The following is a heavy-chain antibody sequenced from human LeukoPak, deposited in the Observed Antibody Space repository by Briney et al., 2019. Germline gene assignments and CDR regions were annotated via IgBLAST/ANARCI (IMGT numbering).Heavy chain of an antibody. D-gene: IGHD3-9*01. CDR1: GFTFSSYG. V-gene: IGHV3-33*01. Sequence: PGGSLRLPCAASGFTFSSYGMHWVRQAPGKGLEWVAVIWSDASNNYYTDSVRGRFTISRDNSKNTLYLQMNSLRAEDTAVYYCTRTYNIRYFDIWGQGTLVTVSS. CDR2: IWSDASNN. CDR3: TRTYNIRYFDI. J-gene: IGHJ4*02.